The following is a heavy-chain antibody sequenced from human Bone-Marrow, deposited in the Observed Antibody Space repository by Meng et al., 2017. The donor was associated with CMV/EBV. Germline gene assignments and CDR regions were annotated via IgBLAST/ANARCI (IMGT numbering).Heavy chain of an antibody. D-gene: IGHD2-2*01. CDR3: ARDGGYCSSTSCCGWFDT. V-gene: IGHV1-2*02. J-gene: IGHJ5*02. CDR1: GYTFIAYY. CDR2: INPNSGGT. Sequence: KVSCKASGYTFIAYYIYWVRQAPGHGLEWMGWINPNSGGTNYAQKFQGRVTMTRDTSISTAYMELSRLRSDDTAVYYCARDGGYCSSTSCCGWFDTWGQGTLVTVSS.